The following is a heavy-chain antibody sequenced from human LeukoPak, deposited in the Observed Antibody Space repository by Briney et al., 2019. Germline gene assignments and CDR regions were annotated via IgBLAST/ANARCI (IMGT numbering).Heavy chain of an antibody. CDR1: GDSISSNY. Sequence: PSETLSLTCSVSGDSISSNYWSWMRQPPGKGLEWIGYIYYSGSTNYNPSLKSRVTMSVDTSKNQFSLKLSSVTAADTAVYYCAREAYYYDSSGLNGNAFDIWGQGTMVTVSS. CDR3: AREAYYYDSSGLNGNAFDI. J-gene: IGHJ3*02. V-gene: IGHV4-59*12. CDR2: IYYSGST. D-gene: IGHD3-22*01.